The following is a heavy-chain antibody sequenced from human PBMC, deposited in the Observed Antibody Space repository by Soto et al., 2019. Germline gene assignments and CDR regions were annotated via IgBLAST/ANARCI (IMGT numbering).Heavy chain of an antibody. J-gene: IGHJ3*02. Sequence: SETLSLTCTVSGGSISSGGYYWSWIRQHPGKGLEWIEYIYYSGSTYYNPSLKSRVTISVDTSKNQFSLKLSSVTAADTAVYYCARRYGYAFDIWGQGTMVTVSS. V-gene: IGHV4-31*03. CDR1: GGSISSGGYY. CDR3: ARRYGYAFDI. CDR2: IYYSGST. D-gene: IGHD4-17*01.